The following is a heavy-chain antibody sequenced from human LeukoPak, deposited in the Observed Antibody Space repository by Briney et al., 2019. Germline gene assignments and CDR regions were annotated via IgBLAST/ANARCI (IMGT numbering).Heavy chain of an antibody. J-gene: IGHJ3*02. D-gene: IGHD1-26*01. V-gene: IGHV1-8*01. CDR2: MNPNSGDT. CDR3: ARAPWDGGAFDI. CDR1: GYTFTSYD. Sequence: ASVKVSCKTSGYTFTSYDFNWVRQATGQGLEWMGWMNPNSGDTGYTQKFQGRVTMTRNTSISTAYMELSSLRSEDTAVYYCARAPWDGGAFDIWGQGTMVTVSS.